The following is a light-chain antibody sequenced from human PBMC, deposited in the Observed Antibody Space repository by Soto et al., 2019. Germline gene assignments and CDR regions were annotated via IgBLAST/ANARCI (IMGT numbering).Light chain of an antibody. J-gene: IGLJ2*01. CDR3: SSYTSSNIFVV. Sequence: QSALTQPASVSGSPGQSITISCTGTSSDVGGDYNYVSWYQQHPGKAPKLMIYDVTKRPSGVSDRFSASKSGNTASLTISGLQAEDEADYFCSSYTSSNIFVVFGGGTKLTVL. CDR2: DVT. V-gene: IGLV2-14*01. CDR1: SSDVGGDYNY.